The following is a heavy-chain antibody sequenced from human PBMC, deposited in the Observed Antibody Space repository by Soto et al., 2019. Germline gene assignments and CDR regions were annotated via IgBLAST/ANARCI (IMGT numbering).Heavy chain of an antibody. CDR3: ARDSCSSTSCYIGNWFDP. V-gene: IGHV1-3*01. Sequence: ASVKVSCTASGYTFNSYAMNWVRQAPGQRLEWMGWINAGNGNTKYSQKFQGRVTITRDTSASTAYMELSSLRSEDTAVYYCARDSCSSTSCYIGNWFDPWGQGTLVTVSS. J-gene: IGHJ5*02. CDR2: INAGNGNT. D-gene: IGHD2-2*02. CDR1: GYTFNSYA.